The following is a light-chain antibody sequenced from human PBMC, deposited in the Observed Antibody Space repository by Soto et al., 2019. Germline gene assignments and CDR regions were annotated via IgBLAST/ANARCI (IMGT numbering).Light chain of an antibody. CDR1: RDIGND. V-gene: IGKV1-6*01. CDR2: AAS. CDR3: LQHFNFSWT. J-gene: IGKJ1*01. Sequence: AIQMTQSPSSLSASVGDRVTITCRASRDIGNDLGWYQQKPGKAPKHLIFAASNLQSGVPSRFSGGGSGTDFTLTIISLQADDFATYYCLQHFNFSWTFGQGTKVE.